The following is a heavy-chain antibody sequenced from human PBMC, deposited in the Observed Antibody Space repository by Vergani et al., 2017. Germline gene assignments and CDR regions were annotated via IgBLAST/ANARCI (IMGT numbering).Heavy chain of an antibody. CDR1: GVSIGSNSYY. D-gene: IGHD2-21*02. V-gene: IGHV4-39*07. CDR2: IYTSGST. Sequence: QLQLQESGPGLVKPSETLSLTCTVSGVSIGSNSYYWGWIRQPPGKGLEWIGTIYTSGSTNYNPSLKSRVTISVDTSKNQFSLKLSSVTAADTAVYYCARVYCGGDCYSAYYYYGMDVWGQGTTVTVSS. CDR3: ARVYCGGDCYSAYYYYGMDV. J-gene: IGHJ6*02.